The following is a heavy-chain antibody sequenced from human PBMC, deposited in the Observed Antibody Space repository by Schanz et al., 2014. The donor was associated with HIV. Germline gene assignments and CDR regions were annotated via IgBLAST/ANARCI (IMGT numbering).Heavy chain of an antibody. CDR2: MNPNSGNT. V-gene: IGHV1-8*02. CDR3: ARGRRDVSMIVLYWLDP. J-gene: IGHJ5*02. Sequence: QVQLVQSGAEVKKPGASVKVSCKASGYSFSAYYMHWVRQAPGQGPEWMGWMNPNSGNTGYAQKFRGRVTMTRNTSTGTAYMELSSLRSDDTAVYYCARGRRDVSMIVLYWLDPWGQGTLVTVSS. D-gene: IGHD3-22*01. CDR1: GYSFSAYY.